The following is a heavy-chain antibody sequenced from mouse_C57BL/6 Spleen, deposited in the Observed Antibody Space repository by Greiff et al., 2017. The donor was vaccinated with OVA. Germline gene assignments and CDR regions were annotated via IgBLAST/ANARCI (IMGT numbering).Heavy chain of an antibody. V-gene: IGHV1-55*01. Sequence: QVQLQQPGAELVKPGASVKMSCKASGYTFTSYWITWVKQRPGKGLEWIGDIYPGSGSTNYNQKLKGKATLTVDKSSSTAYMQLSSLTSEDSAVYYCAIGEGYDHYFDYWGQGTTLTVSS. CDR1: GYTFTSYW. J-gene: IGHJ2*01. CDR3: AIGEGYDHYFDY. CDR2: IYPGSGST. D-gene: IGHD2-2*01.